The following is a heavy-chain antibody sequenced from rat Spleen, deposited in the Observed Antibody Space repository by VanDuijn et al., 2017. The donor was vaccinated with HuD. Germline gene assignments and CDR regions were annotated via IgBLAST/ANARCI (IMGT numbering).Heavy chain of an antibody. J-gene: IGHJ3*01. Sequence: EVQLVESDGGLVQPGRSLKLSCAASGFTFSNYYMAWVRQAPKKGLEWVASISSGGGDTYYRDSVKGRFTISRDLAKSTLFLQMDSLRSEDTATYYCTTRPYYSSLNWFPYWGQGTLVTVSS. D-gene: IGHD1-2*01. CDR1: GFTFSNYY. CDR2: ISSGGGDT. CDR3: TTRPYYSSLNWFPY. V-gene: IGHV5-25*01.